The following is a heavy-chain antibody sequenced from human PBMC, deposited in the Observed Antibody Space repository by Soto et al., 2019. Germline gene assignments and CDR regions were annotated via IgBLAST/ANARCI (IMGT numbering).Heavy chain of an antibody. J-gene: IGHJ4*02. CDR1: GFTFSSYW. CDR3: ARVKYTAMVLFDY. V-gene: IGHV3-7*03. D-gene: IGHD5-18*01. CDR2: IKQDGSEK. Sequence: GGSLRLSCAASGFTFSSYWMSWVRQAPGKGLAWVANIKQDGSEKSYVDSVKGRFTISRDNAKNSLYLQMNSLRAEDTAVYYCARVKYTAMVLFDYWGQGTLVTVSS.